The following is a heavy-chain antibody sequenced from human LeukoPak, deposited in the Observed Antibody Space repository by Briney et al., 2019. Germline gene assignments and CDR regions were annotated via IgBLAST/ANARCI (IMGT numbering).Heavy chain of an antibody. D-gene: IGHD3-9*01. CDR3: ARGHYDILTDYFTSDY. V-gene: IGHV3-30-3*01. CDR2: ISYDGSNK. J-gene: IGHJ4*02. CDR1: GFTFSNYT. Sequence: PGGSLRLSCAASGFTFSNYTMHWVRQAPGKGLEWVAVISYDGSNKYYADSVKGRFTISRDNSKNTLYLQMNSLRAEDTAVYYCARGHYDILTDYFTSDYWGQGTLVTVSS.